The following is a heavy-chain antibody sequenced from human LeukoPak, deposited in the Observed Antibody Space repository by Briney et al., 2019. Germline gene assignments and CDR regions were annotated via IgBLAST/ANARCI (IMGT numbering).Heavy chain of an antibody. Sequence: SETLSLTXTVSGGSICSYYWSWIRQTPGKGLEWIGYIYYSGSTNYNPSLKSRVTISVDTSKNQFSLKLSSVTAADTAVYYCAREGPDNWFDPWGQGTLVTVSS. J-gene: IGHJ5*02. CDR3: AREGPDNWFDP. CDR2: IYYSGST. V-gene: IGHV4-59*01. CDR1: GGSICSYY.